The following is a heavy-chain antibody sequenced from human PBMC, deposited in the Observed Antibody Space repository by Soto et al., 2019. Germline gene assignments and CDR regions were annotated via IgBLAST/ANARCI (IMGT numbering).Heavy chain of an antibody. J-gene: IGHJ6*02. CDR3: ARILDWTGTTLDSGKFGSGMDV. V-gene: IGHV5-10-1*01. D-gene: IGHD1-7*01. CDR2: IDPSDSYT. CDR1: GYSFTSYW. Sequence: PGESLKISCKGSGYSFTSYWISWVRQMPGKGLEWMGRIDPSDSYTNYSPSFQGHVTISADKSISTAYLQWSSLKASDTAMYYCARILDWTGTTLDSGKFGSGMDVWGQGTTVTVSS.